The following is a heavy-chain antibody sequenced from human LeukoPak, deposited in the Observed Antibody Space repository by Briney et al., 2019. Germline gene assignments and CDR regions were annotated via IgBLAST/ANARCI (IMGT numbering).Heavy chain of an antibody. D-gene: IGHD3-22*01. Sequence: SETLSLTCTVSGGSISSYYWSWIRQPPGKGLEWIGYIYYSGSTNYNPSLKSRVTISVDTSKNQFSLKLSSVTAADTAVYYCARGRRTYYYDSSGRAHDYWGQGTLVTVSS. CDR1: GGSISSYY. CDR2: IYYSGST. J-gene: IGHJ4*02. V-gene: IGHV4-59*12. CDR3: ARGRRTYYYDSSGRAHDY.